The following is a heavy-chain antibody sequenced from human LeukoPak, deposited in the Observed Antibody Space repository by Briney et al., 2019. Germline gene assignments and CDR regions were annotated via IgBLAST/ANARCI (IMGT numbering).Heavy chain of an antibody. J-gene: IGHJ6*02. CDR2: IYYSGST. Sequence: SETLSLTCTVSGGSISSYYWSWIRQPPGKGLEWIGYIYYSGSTNYNPSLKSRVTISVDTSKNQFSLKLSSVTASDRAVYYCAGSSGSTYSYYYGMDVWGQGTTVTVSS. D-gene: IGHD3-22*01. V-gene: IGHV4-59*01. CDR1: GGSISSYY. CDR3: AGSSGSTYSYYYGMDV.